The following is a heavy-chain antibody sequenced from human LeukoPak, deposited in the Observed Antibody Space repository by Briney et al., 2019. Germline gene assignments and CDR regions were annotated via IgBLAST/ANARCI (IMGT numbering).Heavy chain of an antibody. CDR1: GYTFTSYG. J-gene: IGHJ4*02. V-gene: IGHV1-18*01. CDR3: ARQLAYCGGDCEFDY. D-gene: IGHD2-21*02. Sequence: ASVKVSCTASGYTFTSYGISWVRQAPGQGLEWMGWISAYNGNTNYAQKLQGRVTMTTDTSTSTAYMELRSLRSDDTAVYYCARQLAYCGGDCEFDYWGQGTLVTVSS. CDR2: ISAYNGNT.